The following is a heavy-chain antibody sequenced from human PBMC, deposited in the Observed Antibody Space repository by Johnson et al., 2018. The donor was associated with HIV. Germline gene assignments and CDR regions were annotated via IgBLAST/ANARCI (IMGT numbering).Heavy chain of an antibody. CDR1: GFTFSSYA. Sequence: QVQLVESGGGVVQPGRSLRLSCAASGFTFSSYAMHWVRQAPGKGLEWVAVISYDGSNKYYADPVKGRFTISRENSKNSMYLQMNSLGVEDTAVYYCATCSDQVLLGGDVFDIWGQGTMVTVSS. CDR3: ATCSDQVLLGGDVFDI. V-gene: IGHV3-30*04. D-gene: IGHD3-16*01. CDR2: ISYDGSNK. J-gene: IGHJ3*02.